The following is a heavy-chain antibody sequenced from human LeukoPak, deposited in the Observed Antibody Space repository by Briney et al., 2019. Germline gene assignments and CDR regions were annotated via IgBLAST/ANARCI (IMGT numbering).Heavy chain of an antibody. CDR3: ARVPLTASNWFDP. Sequence: SETLSLTCTVSGYSISSGYYWGWIRQPPGKGLEWIGSIYHSGSTYYNPSLKSRATISVDTSKNQFSLKLSSVTAAVTAVYYCARVPLTASNWFDPWGQGTLVTVSS. CDR2: IYHSGST. CDR1: GYSISSGYY. D-gene: IGHD3-9*01. V-gene: IGHV4-38-2*02. J-gene: IGHJ5*02.